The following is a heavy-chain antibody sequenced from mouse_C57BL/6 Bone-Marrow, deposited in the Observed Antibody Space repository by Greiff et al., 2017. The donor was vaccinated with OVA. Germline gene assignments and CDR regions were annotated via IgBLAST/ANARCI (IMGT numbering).Heavy chain of an antibody. J-gene: IGHJ2*01. CDR1: GFNIKDYY. CDR2: IDPENGDT. V-gene: IGHV14-4*01. CDR3: TPYRY. Sequence: EVQLQQSGAELVRPGASVKLSCTASGFNIKDYYMHWVKERPEQGLEWIGWIDPENGDTEYASKFQGKATITADTSSKTVYLHLSSLTSEDTAVYYCTPYRYWGQGPTLTVSS.